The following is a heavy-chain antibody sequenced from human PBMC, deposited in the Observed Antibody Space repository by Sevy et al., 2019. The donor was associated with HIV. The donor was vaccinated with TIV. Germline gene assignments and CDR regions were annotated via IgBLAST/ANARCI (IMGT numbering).Heavy chain of an antibody. CDR3: AKDRSYYERTVHF. D-gene: IGHD3-22*01. J-gene: IGHJ4*02. V-gene: IGHV3-30*02. Sequence: GGSLRLSCEASGFPFNNYAMQWVRQAPGKGLEWVAFIRFDGSEKYYADSVKGRFTISRDNSKNTLFLQMTRLKTEDTAVYYCAKDRSYYERTVHFWGQGALVTVSS. CDR1: GFPFNNYA. CDR2: IRFDGSEK.